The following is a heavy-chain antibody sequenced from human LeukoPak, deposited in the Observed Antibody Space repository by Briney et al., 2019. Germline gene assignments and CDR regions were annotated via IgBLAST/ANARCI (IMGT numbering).Heavy chain of an antibody. Sequence: SVKVSCKASGGTFSSYAISWVRQAPGQGLEWMGRIIPIFGIANYAQKFQGRVTITADKSTSTAYMELSSLRSEDPAAYYCARSRDGYNYYFDYWGQGNLVTVSS. CDR2: IIPIFGIA. CDR1: GGTFSSYA. CDR3: ARSRDGYNYYFDY. D-gene: IGHD5-24*01. V-gene: IGHV1-69*04. J-gene: IGHJ4*02.